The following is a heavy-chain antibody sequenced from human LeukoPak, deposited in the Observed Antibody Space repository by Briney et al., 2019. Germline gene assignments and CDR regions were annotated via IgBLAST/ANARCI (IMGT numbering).Heavy chain of an antibody. CDR1: GYTFTSYY. CDR3: ARVSQAYSSSPHFDY. V-gene: IGHV1-46*01. CDR2: INPSGGST. Sequence: ASVKVSCKASGYTFTSYYMHWMRQAPGQGLEWIGIINPSGGSTSYAQKFQGRVTMTRDTSTSTVYMELSSLRSEDTAVYYCARVSQAYSSSPHFDYWGQGTLVTVSS. J-gene: IGHJ4*02. D-gene: IGHD6-6*01.